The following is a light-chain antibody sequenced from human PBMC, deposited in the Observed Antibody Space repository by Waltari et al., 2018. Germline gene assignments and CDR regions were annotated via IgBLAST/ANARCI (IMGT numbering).Light chain of an antibody. V-gene: IGKV4-1*01. CDR3: QQFYSSPLT. CDR2: WAS. J-gene: IGKJ4*01. CDR1: QSVSSDSNNKNY. Sequence: DIVMTQSPDSLAVSLGERATLNCRSSQSVSSDSNNKNYLAWYQQKPGQPPKLLINWASTRESGVPDRFSGSGSGTEFTLTISSLQAEDVALYYCQQFYSSPLTFGGGTKVEIK.